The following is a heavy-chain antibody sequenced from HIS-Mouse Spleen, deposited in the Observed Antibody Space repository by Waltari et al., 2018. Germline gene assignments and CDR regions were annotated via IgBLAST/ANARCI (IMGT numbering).Heavy chain of an antibody. CDR1: GYTFTSYG. J-gene: IGHJ4*02. D-gene: IGHD5-18*01. Sequence: QVQLVQSGAEVKKPGASVKVSCKASGYTFTSYGISWVRQAPGQGLEWMGWVTAYNRNTTNAQKLQGRVTMTTDTSTRTAYMELRRLRSDDTAVYSCARDSVTHCDYWGQGTLVTVSS. V-gene: IGHV1-18*01. CDR3: ARDSVTHCDY. CDR2: VTAYNRNT.